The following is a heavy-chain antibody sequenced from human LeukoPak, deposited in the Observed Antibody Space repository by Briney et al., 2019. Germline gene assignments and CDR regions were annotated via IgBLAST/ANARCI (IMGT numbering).Heavy chain of an antibody. Sequence: ASVKVSCKVSGHTLTELALHWVRQAPGKGLEWVGGFDPEAVDSVSAQKFQGRVTMTDDTSTDTAYMELRSLRLDDTAVYFCAANGLQGDNLHPDAAFDVWGQGTVVTVAS. J-gene: IGHJ3*01. CDR3: AANGLQGDNLHPDAAFDV. CDR1: GHTLTELA. V-gene: IGHV1-24*01. D-gene: IGHD1-1*01. CDR2: FDPEAVDS.